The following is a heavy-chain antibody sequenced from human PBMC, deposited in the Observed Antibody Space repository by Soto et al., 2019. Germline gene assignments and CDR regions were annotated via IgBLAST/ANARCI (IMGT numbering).Heavy chain of an antibody. CDR3: AREVAVAGHDAFDL. CDR1: GYTFTGDN. D-gene: IGHD6-19*01. V-gene: IGHV1-2*04. CDR2: INPNSGGT. Sequence: ASVKGSCKASGYTFTGDNMHWVGQAPGQGLEWRGWINPNSGGTNYAQKLQGWGTMTSDTATSTAYMELRSLRSDDTAVYYCAREVAVAGHDAFDLWGQGTMVTVSS. J-gene: IGHJ3*01.